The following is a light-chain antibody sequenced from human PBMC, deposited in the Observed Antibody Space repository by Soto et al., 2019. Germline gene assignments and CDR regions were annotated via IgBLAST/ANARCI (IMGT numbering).Light chain of an antibody. V-gene: IGKV3-15*01. CDR2: GAS. J-gene: IGKJ1*01. CDR3: QHYNNWPPWT. CDR1: QSVSSN. Sequence: EIEMTQSPATLSLSPGERATLYCWASQSVSSNLAWYQQEPGQAPRLLIYGASTRVTGVPARFSGSGSGTEFILIFSSLQSEDFAVYYCQHYNNWPPWTFGQGTKVEIK.